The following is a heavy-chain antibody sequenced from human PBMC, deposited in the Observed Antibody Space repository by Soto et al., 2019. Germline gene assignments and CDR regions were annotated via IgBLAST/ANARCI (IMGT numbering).Heavy chain of an antibody. D-gene: IGHD6-6*01. CDR2: IYYSGST. V-gene: IGHV4-31*03. J-gene: IGHJ6*03. Sequence: QVQLQESGPGLVKTSQTLSLTGTVSGGSISSGGYYWSWIRQHPGKGLEWFGYIYYSGSTYYNPSLNSRVTISVDTSKTQFSLKLSSVTAADTAVYYCARDRSGSSVFYYYYMDVWGKGTTVTVSS. CDR1: GGSISSGGYY. CDR3: ARDRSGSSVFYYYYMDV.